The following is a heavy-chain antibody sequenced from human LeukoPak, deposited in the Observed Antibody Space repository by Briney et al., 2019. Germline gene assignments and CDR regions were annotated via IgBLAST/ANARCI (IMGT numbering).Heavy chain of an antibody. J-gene: IGHJ4*02. Sequence: GGSLRLSCAASGFTFSSYAMSWARQAPGKGLEWVSAISGSGGSTYYADSVRGRFTISRDDSKNTLYLQMNSLRAEDTAVYYCAKARRGYDSSGYPVWGQGTLVTVSS. D-gene: IGHD3-22*01. CDR1: GFTFSSYA. CDR2: ISGSGGST. CDR3: AKARRGYDSSGYPV. V-gene: IGHV3-23*01.